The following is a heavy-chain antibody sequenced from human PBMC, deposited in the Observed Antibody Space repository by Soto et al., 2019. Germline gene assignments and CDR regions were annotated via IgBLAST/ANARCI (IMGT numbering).Heavy chain of an antibody. V-gene: IGHV5-51*01. Sequence: EVRLVQSGAEVKKPGESLKISCKGSGYSFTSYWIGWVRQMPGKGLEWMGIIYGDSDIRYSPSFQGQVTISADQSISSAYLHWSSLTASDTAMYYCARQSTGVNMVRGGPLDYWGQGTLVTVSS. CDR1: GYSFTSYW. CDR3: ARQSTGVNMVRGGPLDY. CDR2: IYGDSDI. J-gene: IGHJ4*02. D-gene: IGHD3-10*01.